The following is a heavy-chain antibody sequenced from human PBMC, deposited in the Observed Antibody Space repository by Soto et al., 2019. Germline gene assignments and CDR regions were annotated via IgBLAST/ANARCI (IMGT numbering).Heavy chain of an antibody. CDR2: INPNSGGT. Sequence: GASVKVSCKASGYTFTGYYMHWVRQAPGQGLEWMGWINPNSGGTNYAQKFQGRVTMTRDTSISTAYMELSRLRSDDTAVYYCARDGKAEAGEYYYYGLDVWGQGTTVTVSS. D-gene: IGHD6-13*01. J-gene: IGHJ6*02. CDR3: ARDGKAEAGEYYYYGLDV. V-gene: IGHV1-2*02. CDR1: GYTFTGYY.